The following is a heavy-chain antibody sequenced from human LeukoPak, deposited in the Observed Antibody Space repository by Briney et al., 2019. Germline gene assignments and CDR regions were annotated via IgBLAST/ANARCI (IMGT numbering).Heavy chain of an antibody. V-gene: IGHV1-46*01. D-gene: IGHD6-13*01. CDR1: GYTFTSYY. Sequence: ASVKVSCKASGYTFTSYYMHWVRQAHGQGLEWMGIINPSGGSTSYAQKFQGRVTMTRDTSTSTVYMELSSLRSEDTAVYYCARDGLPAAAGMVYVDYFDYWGQGTLVTVSS. CDR2: INPSGGST. CDR3: ARDGLPAAAGMVYVDYFDY. J-gene: IGHJ4*02.